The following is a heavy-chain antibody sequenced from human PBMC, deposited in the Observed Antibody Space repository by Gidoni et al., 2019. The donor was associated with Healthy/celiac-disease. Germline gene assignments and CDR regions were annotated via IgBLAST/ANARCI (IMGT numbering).Heavy chain of an antibody. V-gene: IGHV1-2*02. J-gene: IGHJ5*02. CDR3: ARDHTAMATWWFDP. CDR2: INPNSGGT. Sequence: QVQLVQSGAEVKKPGASVKVSCKASGYTFTGYYMHWVRQAPGQGLEWMGWINPNSGGTNDAQKFQGRVTMTRDTSISTAYMELSRLRSDDTAVYYCARDHTAMATWWFDPWGQGTLVTVSS. CDR1: GYTFTGYY. D-gene: IGHD5-18*01.